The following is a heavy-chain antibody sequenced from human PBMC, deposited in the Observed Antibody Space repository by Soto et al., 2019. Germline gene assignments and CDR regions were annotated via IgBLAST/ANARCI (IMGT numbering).Heavy chain of an antibody. D-gene: IGHD5-12*01. J-gene: IGHJ4*02. CDR1: GFTFSSHS. V-gene: IGHV3-21*01. CDR2: ISSGNNYI. CDR3: ARDRRDGYNFDY. Sequence: PGGSLRLSCAASGFTFSSHSMNWVRQAPGKGLEWVSSISSGNNYIYYADSVKGRFTISRDNAKNSLYLQMNSLRAEDTAVYYCARDRRDGYNFDYWGQGTLVTVSS.